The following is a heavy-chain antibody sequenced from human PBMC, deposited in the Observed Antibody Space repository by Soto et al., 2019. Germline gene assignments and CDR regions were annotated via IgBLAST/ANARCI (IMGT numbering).Heavy chain of an antibody. CDR3: AGQYYDFWSGYYTRLDYYYYYMDV. Sequence: SETLSLTCTVSGGSISSSSYYWGWIRQPPGKGLEWIGSIYYSGSTYYNPSLKSRVTISVDTSKNQFSLKLSSVTAADTAVYYCAGQYYDFWSGYYTRLDYYYYYMDVWGNGTTVTVSS. V-gene: IGHV4-39*01. J-gene: IGHJ6*03. D-gene: IGHD3-3*01. CDR1: GGSISSSSYY. CDR2: IYYSGST.